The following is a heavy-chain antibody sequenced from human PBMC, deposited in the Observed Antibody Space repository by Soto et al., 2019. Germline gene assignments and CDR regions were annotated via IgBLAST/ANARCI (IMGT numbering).Heavy chain of an antibody. D-gene: IGHD3-9*01. CDR2: IYYSGSI. Sequence: PSETLSLTCTVSGGSISSSSYYWGWIRQPPGQGLEWIGSIYYSGSIYSNPSLKSRVTISVDTSKNQFSLKLSSVTAADTAVYYCVRHNSHYEYFAWPIDYWGQGTLVTVSS. V-gene: IGHV4-39*01. J-gene: IGHJ4*02. CDR1: GGSISSSSYY. CDR3: VRHNSHYEYFAWPIDY.